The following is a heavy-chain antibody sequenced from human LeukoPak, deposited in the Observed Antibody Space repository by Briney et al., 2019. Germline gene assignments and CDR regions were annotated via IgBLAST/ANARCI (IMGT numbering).Heavy chain of an antibody. CDR1: GFTFSSYG. CDR2: IWYDGSNK. D-gene: IGHD5-18*01. CDR3: ARGTDTAMVTGGYNWFDP. Sequence: GGSLRLSCAASGFTFSSYGMHWVRQAPGKGLEWVAVIWYDGSNKYYADSVKGRFTISRDNSKNTPYLQMNSLRAEDTAVYYCARGTDTAMVTGGYNWFDPWGQGTLVTVSS. J-gene: IGHJ5*02. V-gene: IGHV3-33*01.